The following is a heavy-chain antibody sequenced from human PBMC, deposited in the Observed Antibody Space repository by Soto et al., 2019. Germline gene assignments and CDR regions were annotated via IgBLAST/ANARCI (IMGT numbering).Heavy chain of an antibody. V-gene: IGHV1-18*01. D-gene: IGHD1-1*01. CDR3: ARGRYGDY. CDR1: GYTFTTYG. Sequence: QVHLVQSGAEVKKPGASVKVSCKGSGYTFTTYGITWVRPAPGQGLEWMGWISAHNGNTNYAQKLQGRVTVTRDTSTSTDYMELRSLRSDDTAVYYCARGRYGDYWGQGALVTVSS. J-gene: IGHJ4*02. CDR2: ISAHNGNT.